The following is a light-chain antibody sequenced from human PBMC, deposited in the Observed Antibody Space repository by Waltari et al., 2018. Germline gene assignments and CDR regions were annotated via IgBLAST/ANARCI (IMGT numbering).Light chain of an antibody. CDR1: QSISSW. Sequence: DIQMTQSPSTPPASVGDRVTITCRASQSISSWLAWFQKKPGKAPKLLIYKATTLESGVPSRFSGSGSGTEFTLTITSLQPDDFATYYCQQYNSHLLTFGGGTKVEIK. J-gene: IGKJ4*01. V-gene: IGKV1-5*03. CDR2: KAT. CDR3: QQYNSHLLT.